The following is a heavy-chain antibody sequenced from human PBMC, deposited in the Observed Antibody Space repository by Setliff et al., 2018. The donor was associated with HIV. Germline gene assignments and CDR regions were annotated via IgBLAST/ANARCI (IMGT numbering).Heavy chain of an antibody. CDR1: GDSASNSRYY. J-gene: IGHJ4*02. CDR2: IYHTGIT. V-gene: IGHV4-61*01. Sequence: SETLSLTCTVSGDSASNSRYYWSWIRQSPEKGLEWIGYIYHTGITKYNPSLTSRLSTSIDTSKNQFSLSLTSVTAADTAVYYCARGSWKDGAHGYFFDYWGQGTLVTVSS. D-gene: IGHD1-1*01. CDR3: ARGSWKDGAHGYFFDY.